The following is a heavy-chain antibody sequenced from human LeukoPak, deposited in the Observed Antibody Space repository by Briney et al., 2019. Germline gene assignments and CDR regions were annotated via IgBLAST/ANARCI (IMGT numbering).Heavy chain of an antibody. J-gene: IGHJ5*02. D-gene: IGHD3-9*01. CDR3: AAVTVLRYFDWLPFDP. CDR2: IVVGSGNT. Sequence: PVKVSCKASGFTFTSSAMQWVRQARGQRLEWIGWIVVGSGNTNYAQKFQERVTITRDMSTSTAYMELSSLRSEDTAVYYCAAVTVLRYFDWLPFDPWGQGTLVTVSS. CDR1: GFTFTSSA. V-gene: IGHV1-58*02.